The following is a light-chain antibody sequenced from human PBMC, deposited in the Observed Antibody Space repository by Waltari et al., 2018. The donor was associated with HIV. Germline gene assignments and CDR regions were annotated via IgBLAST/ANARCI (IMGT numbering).Light chain of an antibody. V-gene: IGKV1-39*01. CDR3: QQSYNSPYT. J-gene: IGKJ2*01. CDR2: GAF. CDR1: RPVFTD. Sequence: DIQMTQSPSSLSASVGDRVTISCRASRPVFTDLNWYQQKHGGAPKVLISGAFNLRNGVPPRFVGSGSGTGFTLVINGLQPEDFAIYFCQQSYNSPYTFGQGTKLEIK.